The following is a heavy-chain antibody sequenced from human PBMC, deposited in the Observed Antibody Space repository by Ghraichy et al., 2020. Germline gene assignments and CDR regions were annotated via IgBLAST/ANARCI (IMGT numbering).Heavy chain of an antibody. J-gene: IGHJ4*02. CDR3: ARARKPIVVVVAAF. V-gene: IGHV3-30-3*01. D-gene: IGHD2-15*01. CDR2: ISYDGSNK. Sequence: GESLNISCAASGFTFSSYAMHWVHQAPGKGLEWVAVISYDGSNKYYADSVKGRFTISRDNSKNTLYLQMNSLRAEDTAVYYCARARKPIVVVVAAFWGQGTLVTVSS. CDR1: GFTFSSYA.